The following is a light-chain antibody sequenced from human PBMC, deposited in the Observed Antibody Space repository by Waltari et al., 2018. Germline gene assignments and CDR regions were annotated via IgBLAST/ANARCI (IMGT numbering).Light chain of an antibody. CDR3: QQYNSYWT. CDR1: QSISSW. Sequence: DIQMTQSPSTLSASVGDRVTITCRASQSISSWLAWYQQKPGKAPKLLIYKASNLENGVPSRFSGSGYGTEFTLTISSLQPDDFATYYCQQYNSYWTFGPGTKVEIK. J-gene: IGKJ1*01. V-gene: IGKV1-5*03. CDR2: KAS.